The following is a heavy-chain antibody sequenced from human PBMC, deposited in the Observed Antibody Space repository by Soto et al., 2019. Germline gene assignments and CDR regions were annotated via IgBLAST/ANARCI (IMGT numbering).Heavy chain of an antibody. CDR2: IYYSGST. D-gene: IGHD6-19*01. Sequence: QLQLQESGPGLVKPSETLSLTCTVSGGSISSSSYYWGWIRQPPGKGLEWIGSIYYSGSTYYTPSHKRRVTISVDTSKNQFYLKLSSVTAADTAVDYCASHAVHSSGFTDYWGQGTLVTVSS. V-gene: IGHV4-39*01. CDR3: ASHAVHSSGFTDY. J-gene: IGHJ4*02. CDR1: GGSISSSSYY.